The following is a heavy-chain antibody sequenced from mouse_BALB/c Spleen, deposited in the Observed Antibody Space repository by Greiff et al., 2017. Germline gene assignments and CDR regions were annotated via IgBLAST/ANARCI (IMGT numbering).Heavy chain of an antibody. CDR1: GFTFSSFG. V-gene: IGHV5-17*02. CDR3: ATWPAY. J-gene: IGHJ3*01. Sequence: EVKLVESGGGLVQPGGSRKLSCAASGFTFSSFGMHWVRQAPEKGLEWVAYISSGSSTIYYADTVKGRCTISSDNPKNTLFLQMTSLRSEDTAMYYCATWPAYWGQGTLVTVSA. CDR2: ISSGSSTI.